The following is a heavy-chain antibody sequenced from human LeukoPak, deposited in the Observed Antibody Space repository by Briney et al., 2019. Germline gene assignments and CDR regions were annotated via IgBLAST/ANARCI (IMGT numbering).Heavy chain of an antibody. Sequence: PGGSLRLSCAASGFTFSSYAMTWIRQAPGKGLEWVAYISSSGDTLYYADSVKGRFTISRDNAKNSLYLQINSLRAEDTAVYYCARDVESNGYFPSGYWGPGTLVTVSS. CDR1: GFTFSSYA. CDR2: ISSSGDTL. J-gene: IGHJ4*02. D-gene: IGHD3-22*01. CDR3: ARDVESNGYFPSGY. V-gene: IGHV3-11*01.